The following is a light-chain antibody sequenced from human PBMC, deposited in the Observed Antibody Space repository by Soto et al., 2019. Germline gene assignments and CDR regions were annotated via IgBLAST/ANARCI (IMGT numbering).Light chain of an antibody. V-gene: IGKV3-11*01. Sequence: EIVVTQSPATLSLSPGERATLSCRASQSISSYLAWYQQKPGQAPRLLIYDASNRATGIPARFSGSGSGTDFTLSISRPEAGDFAVYYLQQPRTWPLPFGGGTKVEIK. CDR2: DAS. CDR3: QQPRTWPLP. CDR1: QSISSY. J-gene: IGKJ4*01.